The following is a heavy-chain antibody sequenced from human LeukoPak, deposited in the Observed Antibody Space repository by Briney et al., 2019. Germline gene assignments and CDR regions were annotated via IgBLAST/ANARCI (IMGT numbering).Heavy chain of an antibody. CDR2: IFPIFGTA. Sequence: SVKVSCKASGGTFSSYAISWVRQAPGQGLEWMGGIFPIFGTANYAQKFQGRVTITADESTSTAYMELSSLRSEDTAVYYCARLSSIAARGEWIDPWGQGTLVTVSS. J-gene: IGHJ5*02. CDR1: GGTFSSYA. CDR3: ARLSSIAARGEWIDP. V-gene: IGHV1-69*13. D-gene: IGHD6-6*01.